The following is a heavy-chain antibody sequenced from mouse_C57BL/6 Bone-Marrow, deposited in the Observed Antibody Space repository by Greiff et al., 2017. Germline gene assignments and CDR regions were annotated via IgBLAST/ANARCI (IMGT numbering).Heavy chain of an antibody. CDR2: ISSGSSTI. Sequence: EVKLVESGGGLVKPGGSLKLSCAASGFTFSDYGMHWVRQAPEKGLEWVAYISSGSSTIYYADTVKGRFTISRDNAKNTLFLQMTSLRSEDTAMYYCARRIYYDYDGIPLFDYWGQGTTLTVSS. V-gene: IGHV5-17*01. CDR1: GFTFSDYG. CDR3: ARRIYYDYDGIPLFDY. J-gene: IGHJ2*01. D-gene: IGHD2-4*01.